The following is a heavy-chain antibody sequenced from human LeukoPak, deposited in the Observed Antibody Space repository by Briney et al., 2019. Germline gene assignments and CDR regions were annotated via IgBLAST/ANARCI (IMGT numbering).Heavy chain of an antibody. J-gene: IGHJ4*02. V-gene: IGHV3-23*01. CDR1: GFTFSSYA. CDR2: ISGSGGST. CDR3: AKDLWGDTAMVLNY. D-gene: IGHD5-18*01. Sequence: GGSLRLSXAASGFTFSSYAMSWVRQAPGKGLEWVSAISGSGGSTYYADSVKGRFTISRDNSKNTLYLQMNSLRAEDTAVYYCAKDLWGDTAMVLNYWGQGTLVTVSS.